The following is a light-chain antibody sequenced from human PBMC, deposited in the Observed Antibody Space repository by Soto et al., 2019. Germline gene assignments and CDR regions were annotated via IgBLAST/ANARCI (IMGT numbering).Light chain of an antibody. CDR1: QSVSSY. CDR2: DVS. V-gene: IGKV3-11*01. Sequence: EIVLTQSPATLSLSPGERATLSCRASQSVSSYLAWYQQKPGQAPRLVIYDVSSRATGVPPRFSGSGSGTDFTLNISSLEPEDFAFYYCLQRSTWYTFGQGTKLEIK. CDR3: LQRSTWYT. J-gene: IGKJ2*01.